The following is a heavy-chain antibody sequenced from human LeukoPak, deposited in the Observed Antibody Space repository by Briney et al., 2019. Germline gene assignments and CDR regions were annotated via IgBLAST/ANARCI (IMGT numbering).Heavy chain of an antibody. Sequence: GGSLTLSCTASGFTLSSYAMSWVRQAPGKGLEWVSSISGSGGSTYYADSVKGRFTISRDNSKNTLYLQRNSLRAEDTAVYYCAKGRTREDSSSLYWGQGTLVTVSS. V-gene: IGHV3-23*01. CDR3: AKGRTREDSSSLY. J-gene: IGHJ4*02. CDR2: ISGSGGST. D-gene: IGHD6-6*01. CDR1: GFTLSSYA.